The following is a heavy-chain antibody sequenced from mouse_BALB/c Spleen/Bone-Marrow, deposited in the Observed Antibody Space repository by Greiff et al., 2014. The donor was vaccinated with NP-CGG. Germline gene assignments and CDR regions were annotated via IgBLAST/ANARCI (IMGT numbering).Heavy chain of an antibody. Sequence: QVQLQQSGAELAKPGASVKMSCKASGYTFTSYWMHWIKQRPGQGLEWIGYINPSAGYTEYNQKFKDKATLTADKSSSTAYMHLSSLTSEDSAVYYCALYDGYSAYWGQGTLVTVSA. J-gene: IGHJ3*01. CDR3: ALYDGYSAY. V-gene: IGHV1-7*01. CDR2: INPSAGYT. D-gene: IGHD2-3*01. CDR1: GYTFTSYW.